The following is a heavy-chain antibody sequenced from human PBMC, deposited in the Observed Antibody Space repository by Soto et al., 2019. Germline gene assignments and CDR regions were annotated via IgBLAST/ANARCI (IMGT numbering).Heavy chain of an antibody. Sequence: PSETLSLTCTVSGGSISSGGYYWSCIRQHPGKGLEWIGYIYYSGSTNYNPSLKSRVTISVDTSKNQFSLKLSSVTAADTAVYYCARLVWSYGTWFDPWGQGTLVTVSS. V-gene: IGHV4-61*08. CDR2: IYYSGST. CDR3: ARLVWSYGTWFDP. J-gene: IGHJ5*02. D-gene: IGHD5-18*01. CDR1: GGSISSGGYY.